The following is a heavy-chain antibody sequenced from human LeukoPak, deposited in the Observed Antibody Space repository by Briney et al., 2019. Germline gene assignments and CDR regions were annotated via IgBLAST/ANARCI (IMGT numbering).Heavy chain of an antibody. CDR2: IRKTTQGGTT. D-gene: IGHD5-18*01. CDR3: AREDPWIQLRPADY. V-gene: IGHV3-49*03. Sequence: GGSLGLSCATSGFTFADYAVSWFRQAPGKGLEWVGFIRKTTQGGTTEYAASVKGRFTISRDDSKSIAHLQMNSLRTEDTAIYYCAREDPWIQLRPADYWGQGTLVTVSS. CDR1: GFTFADYA. J-gene: IGHJ4*02.